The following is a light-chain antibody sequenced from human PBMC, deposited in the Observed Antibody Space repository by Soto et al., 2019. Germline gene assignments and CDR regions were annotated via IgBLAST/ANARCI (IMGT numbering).Light chain of an antibody. CDR2: EVS. Sequence: QSVLTQPASVSGSPGQSITISCTGTSSDVGSYNLVSWYQQHPGKAPKLMIYEVSKRPSGVSNRFSGSKSGNTASLTISGLQVEDEADYYCCSYAGSSSVVFGGGTQLTVL. V-gene: IGLV2-23*02. CDR3: CSYAGSSSVV. CDR1: SSDVGSYNL. J-gene: IGLJ2*01.